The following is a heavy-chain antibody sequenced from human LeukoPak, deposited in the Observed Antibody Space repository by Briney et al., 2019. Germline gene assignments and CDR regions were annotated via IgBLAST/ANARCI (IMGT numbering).Heavy chain of an antibody. V-gene: IGHV1-2*06. CDR1: GYTFTGYH. CDR2: INPNSGDT. CDR3: ARDYCSSTSCLFDY. J-gene: IGHJ4*02. D-gene: IGHD2-2*01. Sequence: ASVRVSCKASGYTFTGYHMHWVRQAPGQGLEWMGRINPNSGDTNYAQKFQGRVTMTRDTSITTAYMELSRLRSDDTAMYYCARDYCSSTSCLFDYWGQGTLVTVSS.